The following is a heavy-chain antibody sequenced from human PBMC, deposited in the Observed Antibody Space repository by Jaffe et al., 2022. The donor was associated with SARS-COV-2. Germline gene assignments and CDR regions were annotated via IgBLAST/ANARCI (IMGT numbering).Heavy chain of an antibody. CDR2: IYYSGST. CDR3: ARRAFNNQLLFYYYYGMDV. Sequence: QLQLQESGPGLVKPSETLSLTCTVSGGSISSSSYYWGWIRQPPGKGLEWIGSIYYSGSTYYNPSLKSRVTISVDTSKNQFSLKLSSVTAADTAVYYCARRAFNNQLLFYYYYGMDVWGQGTTVTVSS. CDR1: GGSISSSSYY. D-gene: IGHD2-2*01. J-gene: IGHJ6*02. V-gene: IGHV4-39*01.